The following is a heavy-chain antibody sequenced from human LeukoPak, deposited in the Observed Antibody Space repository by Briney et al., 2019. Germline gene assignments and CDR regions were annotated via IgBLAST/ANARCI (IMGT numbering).Heavy chain of an antibody. CDR1: GGSISSSSYY. D-gene: IGHD2-2*01. Sequence: PSETLSLTCTVSGGSISSSSYYWSWIRQPPGKGLEWIGYIYYSGSTYYNPSLKSRVTISVDTSKNQFSLKLSSVTAADTAVYYCARVRRSTSCYWFDPWGQGTLVTVSS. CDR2: IYYSGST. V-gene: IGHV4-30-4*08. J-gene: IGHJ5*02. CDR3: ARVRRSTSCYWFDP.